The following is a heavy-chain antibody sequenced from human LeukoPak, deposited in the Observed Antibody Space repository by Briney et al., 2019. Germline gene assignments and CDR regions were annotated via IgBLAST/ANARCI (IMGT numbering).Heavy chain of an antibody. J-gene: IGHJ6*03. CDR1: GFTFSGSA. V-gene: IGHV3-73*01. Sequence: GGSLRLSCEASGFTFSGSAMHWVRQASGKGLEWVGRIRSKANSYAAAYAASVKGRFTISRDDSKNTAYLQMNSLKTEDTAVYYCTSLLSGYSGYEPPYYYMDVWGKGTTVTVSS. D-gene: IGHD5-12*01. CDR3: TSLLSGYSGYEPPYYYMDV. CDR2: IRSKANSYAA.